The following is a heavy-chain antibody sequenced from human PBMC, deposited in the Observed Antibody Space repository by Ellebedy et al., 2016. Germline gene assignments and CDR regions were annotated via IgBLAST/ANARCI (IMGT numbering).Heavy chain of an antibody. J-gene: IGHJ5*02. Sequence: GESLKISCAASGFTVSTSYMSWVRQAPGKGLEWVSMTPPTGNTYYADSVKGRFTISRDSSKNTLYLQMNSLTAEDMALYFCTRSTHSYAWGAWGQGTLVTVSS. CDR2: TPPTGNT. V-gene: IGHV3-53*01. CDR1: GFTVSTSY. CDR3: TRSTHSYAWGA. D-gene: IGHD5-18*01.